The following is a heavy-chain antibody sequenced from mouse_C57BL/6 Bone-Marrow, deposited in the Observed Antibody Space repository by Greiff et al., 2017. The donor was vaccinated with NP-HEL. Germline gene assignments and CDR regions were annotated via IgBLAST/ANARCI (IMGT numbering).Heavy chain of an antibody. D-gene: IGHD4-1*01. CDR3: AGRPSLTGNYYAMDY. J-gene: IGHJ4*01. V-gene: IGHV1-55*01. CDR1: GYTFTSYW. Sequence: QVQLQQPGAELVKPGASVKMSCKASGYTFTSYWITWVKQRPGQGLEWIGDIYPGSGSTNYNEKFKSKATLTVDTSSSTAYMQLSSLTSEDSAVYYWAGRPSLTGNYYAMDYWGQGTSVTVSS. CDR2: IYPGSGST.